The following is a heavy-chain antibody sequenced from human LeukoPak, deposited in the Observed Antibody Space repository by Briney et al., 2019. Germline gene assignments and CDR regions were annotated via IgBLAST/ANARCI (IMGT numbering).Heavy chain of an antibody. Sequence: SETLSLTCTVSGGSISSSSYYWGWIRQPPGKGLEWIGSIYYSGSTYYNPSLKSRVTISVDTSKNQFSLKLSSVTAADTAVYYCARRGYGNNFDYWGQGTLVTVSS. CDR1: GGSISSSSYY. CDR2: IYYSGST. J-gene: IGHJ4*02. V-gene: IGHV4-39*01. CDR3: ARRGYGNNFDY. D-gene: IGHD5-12*01.